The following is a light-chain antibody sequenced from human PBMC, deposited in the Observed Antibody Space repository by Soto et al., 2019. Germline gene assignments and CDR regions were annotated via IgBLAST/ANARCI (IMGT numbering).Light chain of an antibody. CDR2: DVS. J-gene: IGLJ1*01. Sequence: QSALTQPRSVSGSPGQSVAISCTGTTSDVGGYDYVSWHQQHPGKAPELIIFDVSKRPSGVPDRFSGSKSGNTASLTITGLQAEDDADYFCCSYAGDFYVFGSGTKVTVL. V-gene: IGLV2-11*01. CDR1: TSDVGGYDY. CDR3: CSYAGDFYV.